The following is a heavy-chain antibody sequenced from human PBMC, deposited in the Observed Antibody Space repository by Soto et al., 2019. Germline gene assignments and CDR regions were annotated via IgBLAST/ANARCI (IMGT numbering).Heavy chain of an antibody. V-gene: IGHV1-8*01. J-gene: IGHJ6*02. CDR1: GYTFTRYV. CDR3: AREKTSYGMDV. Sequence: ALVKVSCKASGYTFTRYVINWVRQATGQGLEWMGWMNPNSGNTGYAQKFQGRVTMTRNTSISTAYMELSSLRSEDTAVYYCAREKTSYGMDVWGQGTTVTVSS. CDR2: MNPNSGNT.